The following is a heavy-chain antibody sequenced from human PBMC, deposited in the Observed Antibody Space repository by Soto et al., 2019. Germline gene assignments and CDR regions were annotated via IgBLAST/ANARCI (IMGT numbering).Heavy chain of an antibody. Sequence: SETLPLTSTVSGGSLSRYYWSWIRQPAGKGLEWIGRIYTSGSTNYNPSLKSRVTMSVDTSKNQSSLKLSSVTAADPAVYYCARYYSCRVYDTEIMDVWGQGTTVTVSS. CDR3: ARYYSCRVYDTEIMDV. J-gene: IGHJ6*02. CDR2: IYTSGST. V-gene: IGHV4-4*07. CDR1: GGSLSRYY. D-gene: IGHD3-10*01.